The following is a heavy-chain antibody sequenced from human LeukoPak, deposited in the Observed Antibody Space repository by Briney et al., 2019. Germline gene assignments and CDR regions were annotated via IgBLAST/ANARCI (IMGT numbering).Heavy chain of an antibody. CDR1: GFTFSSYW. D-gene: IGHD3-16*01. CDR3: ASSYYDYVWGSLADYYGMDV. CDR2: IKQDGSEK. V-gene: IGHV3-7*01. Sequence: GGSLRLSCAASGFTFSSYWMSWVRQAPGKGLEWVANIKQDGSEKYYVDSVKGRFTISRDNAKNSLYLQMNSLRAEDTAVYYCASSYYDYVWGSLADYYGMDVWGQGTTVTVSS. J-gene: IGHJ6*02.